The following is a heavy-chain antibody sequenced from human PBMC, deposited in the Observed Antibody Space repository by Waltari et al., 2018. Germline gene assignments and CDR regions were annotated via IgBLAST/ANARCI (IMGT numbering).Heavy chain of an antibody. D-gene: IGHD6-13*01. CDR1: GFTFRHYW. Sequence: EVQLVESGGALVQPGGSLRLSWAASGFTFRHYWMNWVRKAPGRGLEWVASIKQLGNEKNYGDSVRGRFTISRDDAKKSVYLELNSLRADDTAVYYCARDLRSWPYYLDYWGQGTLVTVSS. CDR3: ARDLRSWPYYLDY. V-gene: IGHV3-7*01. J-gene: IGHJ4*02. CDR2: IKQLGNEK.